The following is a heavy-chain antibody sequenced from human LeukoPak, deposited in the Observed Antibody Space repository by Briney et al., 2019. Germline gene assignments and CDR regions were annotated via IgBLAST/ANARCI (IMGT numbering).Heavy chain of an antibody. D-gene: IGHD2-15*01. Sequence: GGSLRLSCAASGFTFSDYYMSWIRQAPGKGLEWVSYISNSGSIIYHVDSVKGRFTISRDNAKNSLYLQMNSLRAEDTAIYYCARGQCSGDSCYSLFDYWGQGTLVTVSS. CDR3: ARGQCSGDSCYSLFDY. CDR2: ISNSGSII. V-gene: IGHV3-11*01. J-gene: IGHJ4*02. CDR1: GFTFSDYY.